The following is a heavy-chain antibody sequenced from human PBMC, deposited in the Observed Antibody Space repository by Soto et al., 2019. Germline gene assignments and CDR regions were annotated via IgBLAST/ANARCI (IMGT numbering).Heavy chain of an antibody. CDR3: ARGDCSGGTCYRFNFDD. J-gene: IGHJ4*02. V-gene: IGHV4-59*01. Sequence: PSETLSLTCTVSGGSISSYYWSWIRQPPGKGLEWIGYIYYSGSTNYNPSLKSRATISVDTSKNQFSLKLSSVTAADTAVYYCARGDCSGGTCYRFNFDDWGQGTLVTVS. CDR1: GGSISSYY. D-gene: IGHD2-15*01. CDR2: IYYSGST.